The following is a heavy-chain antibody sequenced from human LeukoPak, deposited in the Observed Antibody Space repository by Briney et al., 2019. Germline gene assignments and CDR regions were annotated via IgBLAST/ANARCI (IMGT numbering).Heavy chain of an antibody. CDR3: AREGRVSGYDFDC. Sequence: GGSLRLSCAASGFTFSSYAMYWVRQAPGKGLVWVSRINSDGSSITYADSVKGRFTISRDNAKNTLYLQMNSRIVEDTAVYYCAREGRVSGYDFDCWGQGTLVTVSS. D-gene: IGHD5-12*01. V-gene: IGHV3-74*03. CDR1: GFTFSSYA. CDR2: INSDGSSI. J-gene: IGHJ4*02.